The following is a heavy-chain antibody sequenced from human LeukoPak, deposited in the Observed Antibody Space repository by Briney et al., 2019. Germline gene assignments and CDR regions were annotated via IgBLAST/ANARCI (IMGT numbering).Heavy chain of an antibody. CDR2: ISGSGDII. CDR1: GFTFSDYY. CDR3: AKDFIRQSVNNFGYYFDY. J-gene: IGHJ4*02. D-gene: IGHD1/OR15-1a*01. V-gene: IGHV3-11*01. Sequence: GGSLRLSCAASGFTFSDYYMSWIRQSPGKGLEWVSYISGSGDIIYNADFVKGRFSISRDNAKNSLSLQMNSLRAEDTALYYCAKDFIRQSVNNFGYYFDYWGQGTLVTVSS.